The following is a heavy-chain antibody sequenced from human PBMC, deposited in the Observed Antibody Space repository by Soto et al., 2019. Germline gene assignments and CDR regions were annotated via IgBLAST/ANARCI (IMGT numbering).Heavy chain of an antibody. CDR1: GGSISSHY. V-gene: IGHV4-59*11. J-gene: IGHJ4*02. D-gene: IGHD5-12*01. CDR2: IHYTGST. CDR3: ARGGETGYDRLDY. Sequence: PSETLSLTCTVSGGSISSHYWNWIRQPPGKGLEWIGYIHYTGSTHYNPSLKSRVTISADTSKNQLSLKLTSVTDADTAVYFCARGGETGYDRLDYWGQGTLVTVSS.